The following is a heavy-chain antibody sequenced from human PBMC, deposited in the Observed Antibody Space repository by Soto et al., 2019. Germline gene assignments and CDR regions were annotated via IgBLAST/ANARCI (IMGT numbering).Heavy chain of an antibody. CDR3: ARQEVPAAMYWRGYYYGMDV. Sequence: TLSLTCTVSGGSISSSSYYWGWIRQPPGKGLEWIGSIYYSGSTYYNPSLKSRVTISVDTSKNQFSLKLSSVTAADTAVYYCARQEVPAAMYWRGYYYGMDVWGQGTTVTVSS. CDR1: GGSISSSSYY. D-gene: IGHD2-2*01. CDR2: IYYSGST. J-gene: IGHJ6*02. V-gene: IGHV4-39*01.